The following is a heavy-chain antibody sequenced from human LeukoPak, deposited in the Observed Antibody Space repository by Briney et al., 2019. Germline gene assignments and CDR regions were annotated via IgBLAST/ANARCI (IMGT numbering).Heavy chain of an antibody. CDR2: IIPIFGTA. V-gene: IGHV1-69*05. Sequence: GASVKVSCKASGGTFSSYAISWVQQAPGQGLEWMGRIIPIFGTANYAQKFQGRVTITTDESTSTAYMELSSLRSEDTAVYYCARGPLLPLDYWGQGTLVTVSS. D-gene: IGHD1-26*01. J-gene: IGHJ4*02. CDR1: GGTFSSYA. CDR3: ARGPLLPLDY.